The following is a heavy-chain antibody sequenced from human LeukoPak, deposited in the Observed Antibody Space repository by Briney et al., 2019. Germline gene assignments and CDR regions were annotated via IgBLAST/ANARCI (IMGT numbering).Heavy chain of an antibody. CDR1: GYTFTSYG. V-gene: IGHV1-18*01. J-gene: IGHJ4*02. D-gene: IGHD3-22*01. CDR2: ISAYNGNT. CDR3: ARVRDYYDSSGYYPQYYFDY. Sequence: ASVKVSCKASGYTFTSYGISWVRQAPGQGLEWMGWISAYNGNTNYAQKLQGRVTMTTDTSTSTAYMELRSLRSDDTAVYYCARVRDYYDSSGYYPQYYFDYWGQGTLVTVSS.